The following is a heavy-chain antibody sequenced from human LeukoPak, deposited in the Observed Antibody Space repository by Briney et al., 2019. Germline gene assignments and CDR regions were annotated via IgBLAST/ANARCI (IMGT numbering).Heavy chain of an antibody. CDR3: ARVLSRTAYYDSWSGYDYFDY. Sequence: ASVKVSCKASGYTFTSYGISWVRQAPGQGLEWMGWISAYNGNTNYAQKLQGRVTMTTDTSTSTAYMELRSLRSDDTAVYYCARVLSRTAYYDSWSGYDYFDYWGQGTLVTVSS. CDR1: GYTFTSYG. D-gene: IGHD3-3*01. V-gene: IGHV1-18*01. CDR2: ISAYNGNT. J-gene: IGHJ4*02.